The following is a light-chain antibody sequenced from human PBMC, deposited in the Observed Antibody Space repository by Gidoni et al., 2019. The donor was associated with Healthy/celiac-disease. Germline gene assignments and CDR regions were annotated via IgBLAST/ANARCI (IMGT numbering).Light chain of an antibody. CDR2: QDS. CDR1: NLGDKY. Sequence: YELTQPPPVSVSPGKTASITCSGDNLGDKYACWYQQQPGQSPVLVIYQDSKRPSGIPERFSGSNSGNTATLTISGTQAMDEADYYCQAWDSSTVVFGGGTKLTVL. V-gene: IGLV3-1*01. J-gene: IGLJ2*01. CDR3: QAWDSSTVV.